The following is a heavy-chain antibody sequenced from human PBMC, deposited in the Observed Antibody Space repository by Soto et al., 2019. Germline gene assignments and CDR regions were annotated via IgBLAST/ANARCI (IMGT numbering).Heavy chain of an antibody. D-gene: IGHD3-10*01. Sequence: GESLKISCAASDFDFSSYGIHRARQAPGKGLEWVAASSYDGRETFYADSAKGRFTVSKEMPKNTAFLQMNALRHEDTAVYFCARDSGWPILNFDNWGQGTPVTVSS. J-gene: IGHJ4*02. CDR1: DFDFSSYG. CDR3: ARDSGWPILNFDN. CDR2: SSYDGRET. V-gene: IGHV3-30*03.